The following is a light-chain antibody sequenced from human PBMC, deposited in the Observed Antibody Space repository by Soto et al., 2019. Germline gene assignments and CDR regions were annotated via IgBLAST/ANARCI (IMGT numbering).Light chain of an antibody. CDR3: QQYVSSPYT. CDR2: GTF. J-gene: IGKJ2*01. CDR1: QSVSSNY. Sequence: EIVLTQSPATLSLSPGERATLSCRASQSVSSNYLAWYQQKPGQPPRLLLYGTFSRATGVPDRFSGSGSGTDLTLTINRLEPEDFAVYYCQQYVSSPYTFGQGTRLEIK. V-gene: IGKV3-20*01.